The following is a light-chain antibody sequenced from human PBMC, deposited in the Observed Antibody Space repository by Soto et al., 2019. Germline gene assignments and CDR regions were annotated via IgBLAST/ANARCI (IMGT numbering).Light chain of an antibody. Sequence: EIVLTQSPGILSLSPGERATLSCRASQSVRSTYLAWYQQKPGQAPRLLIHGASSRATGIPDRFSGSGSGTEFTLPISRLEPEDFAVYYCQYYSSSLSITFGQGTRLDIK. J-gene: IGKJ5*01. V-gene: IGKV3-20*01. CDR1: QSVRSTY. CDR2: GAS. CDR3: QYYSSSLSIT.